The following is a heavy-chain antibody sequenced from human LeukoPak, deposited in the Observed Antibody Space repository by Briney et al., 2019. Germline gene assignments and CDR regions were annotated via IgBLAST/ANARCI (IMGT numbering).Heavy chain of an antibody. CDR2: IYYSGST. D-gene: IGHD3-10*01. CDR1: GGSISSYY. V-gene: IGHV4-59*01. J-gene: IGHJ3*02. CDR3: ARDVGFGEFSDAFDI. Sequence: SETLSLTCTVSGGSISSYYWSWIRQPPGKGLEWIGYIYYSGSTNYNPSLKSRVTISVDTSKNQFSLKLSSVTAADTAVYYCARDVGFGEFSDAFDIWGQGTMVTVSS.